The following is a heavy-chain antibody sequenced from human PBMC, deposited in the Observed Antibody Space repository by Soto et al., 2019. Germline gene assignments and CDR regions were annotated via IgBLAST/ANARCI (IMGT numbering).Heavy chain of an antibody. D-gene: IGHD2-21*02. Sequence: EVQLVESGGGLVKPGGSLRLSCEASGFSFSSYSMNWVRQAPGKGLEWVSSISGRSGYIYYADSLQGRFTTSRDNARNSLYLQMNSLRAEDTAVYYCAREVVTAKGYFDLWGRGTLVTVSS. CDR2: ISGRSGYI. CDR1: GFSFSSYS. CDR3: AREVVTAKGYFDL. J-gene: IGHJ2*01. V-gene: IGHV3-21*01.